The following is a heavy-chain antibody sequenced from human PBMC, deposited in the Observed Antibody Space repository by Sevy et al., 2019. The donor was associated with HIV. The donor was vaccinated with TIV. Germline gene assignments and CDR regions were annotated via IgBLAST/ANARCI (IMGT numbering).Heavy chain of an antibody. J-gene: IGHJ6*02. CDR3: ASAGEYDSSGYSYYYYGMDV. D-gene: IGHD3-22*01. CDR2: ISAYNGNT. Sequence: VSVKVSCKASGYTFTSYGISWVRQAPGQGLEWMGWISAYNGNTNYAQKLQGRVTMTTDTSTSTAYMELRSLRSDDTAVYYCASAGEYDSSGYSYYYYGMDVWGQGTTVTVSS. V-gene: IGHV1-18*01. CDR1: GYTFTSYG.